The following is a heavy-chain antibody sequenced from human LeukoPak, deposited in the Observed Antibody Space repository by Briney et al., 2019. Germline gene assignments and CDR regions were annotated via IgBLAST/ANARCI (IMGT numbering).Heavy chain of an antibody. CDR3: ARDGAVAGIGYYYGMDV. Sequence: ASVKVSCKASGYTFTSYGISWVRQAPGQGLEWMGWIGAYNGNTNYAQKLQGRVTMTTDTSTSTAYMELRSLRSDDTAVYYCARDGAVAGIGYYYGMDVWGKGTTVTVSS. V-gene: IGHV1-18*04. J-gene: IGHJ6*04. D-gene: IGHD6-19*01. CDR2: IGAYNGNT. CDR1: GYTFTSYG.